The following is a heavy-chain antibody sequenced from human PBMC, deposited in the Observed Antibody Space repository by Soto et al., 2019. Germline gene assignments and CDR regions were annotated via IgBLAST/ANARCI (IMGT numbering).Heavy chain of an antibody. CDR1: GGSISSYY. V-gene: IGHV4-59*01. D-gene: IGHD2-2*01. J-gene: IGHJ6*02. Sequence: QVQLQESGPGLVKPSETLSLTCTVSGGSISSYYWSWIRQPPGKGLEWIGYIYYSGSTNYNPSLKSRVTISVDTSKNQFSLKLSSVTAADTAVYYCARDRRYCSSTSCSNYGMDVWGQGTTVTDSS. CDR3: ARDRRYCSSTSCSNYGMDV. CDR2: IYYSGST.